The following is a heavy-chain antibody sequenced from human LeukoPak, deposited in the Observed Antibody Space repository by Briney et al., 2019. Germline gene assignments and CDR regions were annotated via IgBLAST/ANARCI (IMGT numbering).Heavy chain of an antibody. CDR1: GYTFTSYY. CDR2: INPSGGST. CDR3: ARDRDSSGYYYKLGAFDI. D-gene: IGHD3-22*01. V-gene: IGHV1-46*01. J-gene: IGHJ3*02. Sequence: GASVKVSCKASGYTFTSYYMHWVRQAPGKGLEWMGIINPSGGSTSYAQKFQGRVTMTRDTSTSTVYMELSSLRSEDTAVYYCARDRDSSGYYYKLGAFDIWGQGTMVTVSS.